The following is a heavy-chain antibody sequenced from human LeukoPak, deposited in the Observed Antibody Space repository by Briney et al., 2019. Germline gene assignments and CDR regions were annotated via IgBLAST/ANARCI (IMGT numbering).Heavy chain of an antibody. V-gene: IGHV1-2*02. CDR1: GYTLTDYY. CDR3: ARGGRRRNDAFDI. Sequence: ASVKLSCTASGYTLTDYYLHWVRHAPGQGLEWMGWINPKSGGTNHAQQFQGRVTMTRDTSISTAYMELSRLRSDDTAVYYCARGGRRRNDAFDIWGQGTMVTVSP. J-gene: IGHJ3*02. CDR2: INPKSGGT.